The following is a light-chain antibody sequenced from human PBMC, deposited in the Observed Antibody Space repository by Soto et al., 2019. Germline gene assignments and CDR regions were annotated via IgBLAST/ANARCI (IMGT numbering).Light chain of an antibody. CDR3: QQYKSFSLT. V-gene: IGKV1-5*03. CDR2: KAS. CDR1: QSISSW. J-gene: IGKJ4*01. Sequence: DIQMTQSPSTLSASVGDRVTITCRASQSISSWLAWYQQKPGKAPKLLIYKASSLESGAPSRFSGRGSGTEFTLTISSLQPDDFAIYYCQQYKSFSLTFGGGTKVEIK.